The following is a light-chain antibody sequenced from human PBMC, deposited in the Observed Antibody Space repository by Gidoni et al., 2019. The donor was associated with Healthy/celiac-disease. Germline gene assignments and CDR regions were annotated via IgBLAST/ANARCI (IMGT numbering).Light chain of an antibody. J-gene: IGKJ1*01. CDR2: WAS. Sequence: DIVMTQSPDPLAVSLGARATINCKASQSVLYSSNNKNYLAWYQQKPGQPPKLLIYWASTRESGVPDRFSGSGSGTDFTLTISSLQAEDVAVYYCQQYYSTLGTFGQGTKLEIK. V-gene: IGKV4-1*01. CDR3: QQYYSTLGT. CDR1: QSVLYSSNNKNY.